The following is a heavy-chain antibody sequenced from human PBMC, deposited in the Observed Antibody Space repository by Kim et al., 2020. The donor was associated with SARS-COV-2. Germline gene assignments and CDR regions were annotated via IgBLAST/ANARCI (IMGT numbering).Heavy chain of an antibody. Sequence: GGSLRLSCAASGFTFSSYAMSWVRRAPGKGLEWVSAISGSGGSTYYADSVKGRFTISRDNSKNTLYLQMNSLRAEDTAVYYCAKGGRYFDWLLLPPYYFDYWGQGTLVTVSS. J-gene: IGHJ4*02. D-gene: IGHD3-9*01. CDR1: GFTFSSYA. CDR3: AKGGRYFDWLLLPPYYFDY. V-gene: IGHV3-23*01. CDR2: ISGSGGST.